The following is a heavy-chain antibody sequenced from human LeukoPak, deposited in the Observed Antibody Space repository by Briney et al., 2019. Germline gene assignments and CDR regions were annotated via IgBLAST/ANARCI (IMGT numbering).Heavy chain of an antibody. V-gene: IGHV3-20*04. CDR3: ARDRNDYDFWSGYSMSYFDY. J-gene: IGHJ4*02. CDR1: GFTFEDYV. CDR2: IKWNGGST. D-gene: IGHD3-3*01. Sequence: GGSLRLSCAASGFTFEDYVMNWVRQAPGKGLEWVSGIKWNGGSTGYADSVRGRFTISRDNAKNSLYLQMNSLRAEDTALYYCARDRNDYDFWSGYSMSYFDYWGQGTLVTVSS.